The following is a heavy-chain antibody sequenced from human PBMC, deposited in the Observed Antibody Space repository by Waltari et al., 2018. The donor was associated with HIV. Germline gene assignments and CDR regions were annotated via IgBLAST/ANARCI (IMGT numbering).Heavy chain of an antibody. Sequence: PSETLSLTCTVSGGSISNYYWAWIRQSPGKGLEWIGNIYYSGNTDYNPSLTSRVTMSVDTSKSQFSLNLKSVTSADTALYYCARSPSGRAKCAFDVWGPGTVVTVS. CDR3: ARSPSGRAKCAFDV. J-gene: IGHJ3*01. CDR2: IYYSGNT. D-gene: IGHD6-19*01. V-gene: IGHV4-59*01. CDR1: GGSISNYY.